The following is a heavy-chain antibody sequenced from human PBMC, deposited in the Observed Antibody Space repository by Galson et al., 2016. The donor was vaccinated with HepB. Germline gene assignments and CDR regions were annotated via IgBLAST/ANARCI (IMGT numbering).Heavy chain of an antibody. Sequence: QSGAEVKKPGESLRISCKGSGYSFSSYWISWVRQMPGKGLEWMGSIDPRDSDTPYSPSFQGHLTISVDKSISTADLHWRSLKASDTAIYYCTIYSSSSGDVDYWGQGTLVTVSS. V-gene: IGHV5-10-1*01. CDR2: IDPRDSDT. J-gene: IGHJ4*02. D-gene: IGHD6-6*01. CDR3: TIYSSSSGDVDY. CDR1: GYSFSSYW.